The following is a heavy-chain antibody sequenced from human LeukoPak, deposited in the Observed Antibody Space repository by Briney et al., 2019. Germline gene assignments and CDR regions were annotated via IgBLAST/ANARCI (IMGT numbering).Heavy chain of an antibody. V-gene: IGHV1-2*02. D-gene: IGHD2-15*01. CDR1: GYTFTGYY. Sequence: GASVKVSCKASGYTFTGYYMHWVRQAPGQGLEWMGWINPNSGGTNYAQKFQGRVTMTRDTSISTAYMELSRLRSDDTAVYYCARELCSGGSCYFYNYYYGTDVWGQGTTVTVSS. CDR3: ARELCSGGSCYFYNYYYGTDV. CDR2: INPNSGGT. J-gene: IGHJ6*02.